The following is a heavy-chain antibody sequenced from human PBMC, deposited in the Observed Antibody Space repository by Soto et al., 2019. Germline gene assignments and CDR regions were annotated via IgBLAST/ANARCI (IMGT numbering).Heavy chain of an antibody. CDR3: ARGRRIAAAGTPFGY. V-gene: IGHV1-69*02. D-gene: IGHD6-13*01. Sequence: QVQLVQSGAEVKKPGSSVKVSCKASGGTFSSYTISWVRQAPGQGLEWMGRIIPILGIANYAQKFQGRVTITADNSTSTAYMELSSLRSEDTAVYYCARGRRIAAAGTPFGYWGQGTLVTVSS. CDR2: IIPILGIA. J-gene: IGHJ4*02. CDR1: GGTFSSYT.